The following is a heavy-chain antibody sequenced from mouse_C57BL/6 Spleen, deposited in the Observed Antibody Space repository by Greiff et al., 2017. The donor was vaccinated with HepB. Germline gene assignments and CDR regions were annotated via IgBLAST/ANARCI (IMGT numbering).Heavy chain of an antibody. Sequence: EVHLVESGGGLVKPGGSLKLSCAASGFTFSSYAMSWVRQTPEKRLEWVATISDGGSYTYYPDNVKGRFTISRDNAKNNLYLQMSHLKSEDTAMYYCAREGITTVGYAMDYWGQGTSVTVSS. CDR2: ISDGGSYT. CDR1: GFTFSSYA. CDR3: AREGITTVGYAMDY. J-gene: IGHJ4*01. V-gene: IGHV5-4*01. D-gene: IGHD1-1*01.